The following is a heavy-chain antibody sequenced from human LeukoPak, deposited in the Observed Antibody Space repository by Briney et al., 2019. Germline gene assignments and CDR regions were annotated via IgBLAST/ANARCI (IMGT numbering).Heavy chain of an antibody. D-gene: IGHD2-15*01. CDR1: GFTFSSYE. J-gene: IGHJ6*04. V-gene: IGHV3-48*03. CDR3: AREGYCSGGSCYSAIYYYGMDA. CDR2: ISSSGSTI. Sequence: GGSLRLSCAASGFTFSSYEMNWIRQAPGKGLEWVSYISSSGSTIYYADSVKGRFTISRDNAKNSLYLQMNSLRAEDTAVYYCAREGYCSGGSCYSAIYYYGMDAWGKGTTVTVSS.